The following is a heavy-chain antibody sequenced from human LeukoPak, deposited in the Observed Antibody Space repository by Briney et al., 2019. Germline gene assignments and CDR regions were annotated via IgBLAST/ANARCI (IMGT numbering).Heavy chain of an antibody. CDR2: ISDDGSNK. J-gene: IGHJ6*04. V-gene: IGHV3-30*18. Sequence: PGRSLRLSCAASGFTFSSYGMHWVRQAPGKGLEWVAVISDDGSNKYYADSVKGRFTISRDNSKNTLYLQMNSLRAEDTAVYYCAKSSDNWNGPYYYYYGMDVWGKGTTVTVSS. CDR3: AKSSDNWNGPYYYYYGMDV. D-gene: IGHD1-1*01. CDR1: GFTFSSYG.